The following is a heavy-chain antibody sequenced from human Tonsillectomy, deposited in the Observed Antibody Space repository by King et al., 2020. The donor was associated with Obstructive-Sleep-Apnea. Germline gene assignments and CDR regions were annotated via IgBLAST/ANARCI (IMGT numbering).Heavy chain of an antibody. Sequence: QLQESGPGLVKTSETLSLTCTFSVGSISSSSDYWGWVRHPPWKGLEWIGNIYYSWSTYYNPSLPSRVTMSVDTSKDQFSPKLSSVTAADTAIYYCARDPPSTSARSSLDYWGQGLLVTVSP. J-gene: IGHJ4*02. D-gene: IGHD5/OR15-5a*01. CDR1: VGSISSSSDY. V-gene: IGHV4-39*07. CDR2: IYYSWST. CDR3: ARDPPSTSARSSLDY.